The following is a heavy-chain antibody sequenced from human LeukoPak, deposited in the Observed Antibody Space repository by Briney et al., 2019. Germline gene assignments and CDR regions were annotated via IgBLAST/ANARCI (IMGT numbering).Heavy chain of an antibody. CDR1: GFTFSSYA. CDR3: AKGNSGSNAGGAFDI. V-gene: IGHV3-23*01. D-gene: IGHD1-26*01. Sequence: PGGSLRLSCAASGFTFSSYAMSWVRQAPGKGLEWVSGILGSGDGTYYADSVKGRFTISRDNSKNTLYMQVYSLRGDDTAVYYCAKGNSGSNAGGAFDIWGQGTMVTVSS. J-gene: IGHJ3*02. CDR2: ILGSGDGT.